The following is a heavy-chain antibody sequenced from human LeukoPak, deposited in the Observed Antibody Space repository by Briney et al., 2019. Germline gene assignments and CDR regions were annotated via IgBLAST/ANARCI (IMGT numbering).Heavy chain of an antibody. Sequence: GGSLRLSCETAGFTFRSYGMRWVRQAPGKGLEWVAVMWYDGSNKYYADSVKGRFTISRDSSKNTLYLQMNSLRAEDTAVYYCAKDASAYSGSYLVYWGQGTLVTVSS. V-gene: IGHV3-33*06. D-gene: IGHD1-26*01. J-gene: IGHJ4*02. CDR3: AKDASAYSGSYLVY. CDR1: GFTFRSYG. CDR2: MWYDGSNK.